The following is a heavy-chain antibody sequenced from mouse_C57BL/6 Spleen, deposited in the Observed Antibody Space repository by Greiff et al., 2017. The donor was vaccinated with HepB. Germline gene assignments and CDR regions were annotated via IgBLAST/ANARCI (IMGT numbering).Heavy chain of an antibody. D-gene: IGHD1-1*01. Sequence: VKLQQPGAELVKPGASVKMSCKASGYTFTSYWITWVKQRPGQGLEWIGDIYPGSGSTNYNEKFKSKATLTVDTSSSTAYMQLSSLTSKDSAVYYCAKIYYGSSYNWFAYWGQGTLVTVSA. CDR3: AKIYYGSSYNWFAY. CDR1: GYTFTSYW. V-gene: IGHV1-55*01. CDR2: IYPGSGST. J-gene: IGHJ3*01.